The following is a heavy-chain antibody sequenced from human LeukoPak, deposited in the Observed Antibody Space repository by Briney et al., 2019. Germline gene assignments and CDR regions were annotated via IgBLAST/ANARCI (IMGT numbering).Heavy chain of an antibody. J-gene: IGHJ4*02. CDR2: IYYSGST. CDR1: GGSISSYY. CDR3: ASSKLHSGYSSGWYVDY. Sequence: SETLSLTCTVSGGSISSYYWSWIRQPPGKGLEWIGYIYYSGSTNYNPSLKSRVTISVDTSKNQFSLKLSSVTAADTAVYYCASSKLHSGYSSGWYVDYWGQGTLVTVSS. D-gene: IGHD6-19*01. V-gene: IGHV4-59*01.